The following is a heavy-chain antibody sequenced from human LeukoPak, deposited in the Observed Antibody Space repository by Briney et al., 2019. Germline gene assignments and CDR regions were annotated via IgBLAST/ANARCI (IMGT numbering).Heavy chain of an antibody. CDR2: FDPEDGET. CDR3: ATDRPRYSYGYHYYYYGMDV. J-gene: IGHJ6*02. V-gene: IGHV1-24*01. D-gene: IGHD5-18*01. Sequence: ASVKVSCKVSGYTLTELSMHCVRQAPGKGLEWMGGFDPEDGETIYAQKFQGRVTMTEDTSTDTAYMELSSLRSEDTAVYYCATDRPRYSYGYHYYYYGMDVWGQGTTVTVSS. CDR1: GYTLTELS.